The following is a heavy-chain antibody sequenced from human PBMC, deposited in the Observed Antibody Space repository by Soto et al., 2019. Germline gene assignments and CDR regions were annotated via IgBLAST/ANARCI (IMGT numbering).Heavy chain of an antibody. CDR1: GGSISSGGYY. J-gene: IGHJ4*02. CDR2: IYNSGST. Sequence: SETLSLTCTVSGGSISSGGYYWSWIRQHPGKGLEWIGYIYNSGSTYYNPSLKSRVTISVDTSKNQLSLKLSSVTAEDTAVYYCATSYGNAWYTYWGQGTQVTVSS. D-gene: IGHD6-13*01. CDR3: ATSYGNAWYTY. V-gene: IGHV4-31*03.